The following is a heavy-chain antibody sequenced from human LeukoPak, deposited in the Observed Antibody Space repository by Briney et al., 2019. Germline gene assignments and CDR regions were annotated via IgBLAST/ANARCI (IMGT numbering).Heavy chain of an antibody. V-gene: IGHV3-23*01. Sequence: GGSLRLSCAASGLSFSTFAMSWVRQGPARGLEWVSSIRGNGETFYADSVKGRFTISRDNSKQTLYLQMNSLGAADTAVYYCAKVSSGEHTFWSDFSQDKWFDPWGLGTLVTVAS. CDR1: GLSFSTFA. CDR3: AKVSSGEHTFWSDFSQDKWFDP. D-gene: IGHD3-3*01. CDR2: IRGNGET. J-gene: IGHJ5*02.